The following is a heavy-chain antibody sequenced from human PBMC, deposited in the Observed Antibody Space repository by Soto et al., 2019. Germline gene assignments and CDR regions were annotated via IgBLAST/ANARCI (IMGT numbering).Heavy chain of an antibody. CDR2: ISAYNGNT. J-gene: IGHJ3*02. D-gene: IGHD6-19*01. CDR3: ARAVAEGSADLFDI. V-gene: IGHV1-18*01. CDR1: GYTFTSSG. Sequence: ASVKVSCKASGYTFTSSGISWVRQAPGQGLEWMGWISAYNGNTNYAQKLQGRVTMTTDTSTSTAYMELRSLRSEDAAVYYCARAVAEGSADLFDIWGQGTMVTVS.